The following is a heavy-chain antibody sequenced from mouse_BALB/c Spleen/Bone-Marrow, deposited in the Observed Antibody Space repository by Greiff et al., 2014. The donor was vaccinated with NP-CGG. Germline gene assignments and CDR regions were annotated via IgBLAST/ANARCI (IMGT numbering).Heavy chain of an antibody. CDR3: ARSYYGNYYAMDY. J-gene: IGHJ4*01. CDR1: GYTFTDYA. D-gene: IGHD1-1*01. CDR2: ISTYSGNT. V-gene: IGHV1-67*01. Sequence: VKLVESGPELVRPGVSVKISSKGSGYTFTDYAMHWVKQSHAKSLEWIGVISTYSGNTNYNQKFKGKATMTVDKSSSTAYMELARLTSEDSAIYYCARSYYGNYYAMDYWGQGTSVTVSS.